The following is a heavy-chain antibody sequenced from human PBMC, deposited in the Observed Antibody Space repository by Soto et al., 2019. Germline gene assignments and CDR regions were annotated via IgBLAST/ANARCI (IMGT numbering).Heavy chain of an antibody. CDR3: ARGRGYYGSGSYYNDPYYYYYMDV. Sequence: GASVKVSCKASGYTFTSYDINWVRQATGQGLEWMGWMNPNSGNTGYAQKFQGRVTMTRNTSISTAYMELSSLRSDDTAVYYCARGRGYYGSGSYYNDPYYYYYMDVWGKGTTVTVSS. V-gene: IGHV1-8*01. D-gene: IGHD3-10*01. J-gene: IGHJ6*03. CDR2: MNPNSGNT. CDR1: GYTFTSYD.